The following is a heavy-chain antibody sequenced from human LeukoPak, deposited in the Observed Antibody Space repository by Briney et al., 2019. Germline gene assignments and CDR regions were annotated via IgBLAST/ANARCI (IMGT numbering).Heavy chain of an antibody. J-gene: IGHJ6*03. CDR1: GGSISSYY. Sequence: PSETLSLTCTVSGGSISSYYWSWIRHPAAKGLEWIGRIYTSGSTNYNPSLKTRVTMSVDTSKKQYSLKLSSVTAADTAMYDCASENYRQPDYYYYMDVWGKGTTVTVSS. V-gene: IGHV4-4*07. D-gene: IGHD1-7*01. CDR3: ASENYRQPDYYYYMDV. CDR2: IYTSGST.